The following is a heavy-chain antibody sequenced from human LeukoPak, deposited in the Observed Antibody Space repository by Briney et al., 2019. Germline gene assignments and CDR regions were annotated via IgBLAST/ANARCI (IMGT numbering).Heavy chain of an antibody. J-gene: IGHJ5*02. CDR3: ARAHCSSTSCYTGWFDP. CDR1: GYTFTGYY. CDR2: INPNSGGT. V-gene: IGHV1-2*02. Sequence: ASVKVSCKASGYTFTGYYMHWVRQAPGQGLEWMGWINPNSGGTDYAQKFQGRVTMTRDTSISTAYMELSRLRSDDTAVYYCARAHCSSTSCYTGWFDPWGQGTLVTVSS. D-gene: IGHD2-2*02.